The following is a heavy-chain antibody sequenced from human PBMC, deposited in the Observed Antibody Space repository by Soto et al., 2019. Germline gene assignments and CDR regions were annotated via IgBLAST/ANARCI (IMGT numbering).Heavy chain of an antibody. D-gene: IGHD2-15*01. J-gene: IGHJ5*02. CDR3: ARVRDIVVVVAASNWFDP. Sequence: ASVKVSCKASGYTFTRYGISWVRQAPGQGLEWMGWISAYNGNTNYAQKLQGRVTMTTDTSTSTAYMELRSLRSDDTAVYYCARVRDIVVVVAASNWFDPWGQGTLVTVSS. CDR2: ISAYNGNT. V-gene: IGHV1-18*04. CDR1: GYTFTRYG.